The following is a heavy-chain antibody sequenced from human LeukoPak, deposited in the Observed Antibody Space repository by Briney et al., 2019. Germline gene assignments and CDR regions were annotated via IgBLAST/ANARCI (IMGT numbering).Heavy chain of an antibody. J-gene: IGHJ3*02. Sequence: QPGGSLRLSCAASGFTFSSYWMSWVRQAPGKGLEWVANIKQDGSEKYYVDSVKGRFTISRDNAKNSLYLQMNSLRADDTAVYYCARLSDCSGGSCYSNYAFDIWGQGTMVTVSS. CDR3: ARLSDCSGGSCYSNYAFDI. CDR2: IKQDGSEK. CDR1: GFTFSSYW. V-gene: IGHV3-7*01. D-gene: IGHD2-15*01.